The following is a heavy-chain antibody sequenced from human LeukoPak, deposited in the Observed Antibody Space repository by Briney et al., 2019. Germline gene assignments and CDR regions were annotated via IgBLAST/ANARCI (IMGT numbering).Heavy chain of an antibody. CDR2: ISSGSGYI. Sequence: GGSLRLSCAAPGFIFDNYAIHWVRQAPGKGLEWVSSISSGSGYIYYADSVKGRFTISRDNAKNSLFLQVSSLRVEDTAVYYCARASYSDSSGYPTPLDYWGQGTLVTVSS. CDR3: ARASYSDSSGYPTPLDY. V-gene: IGHV3-21*01. J-gene: IGHJ4*02. CDR1: GFIFDNYA. D-gene: IGHD3-22*01.